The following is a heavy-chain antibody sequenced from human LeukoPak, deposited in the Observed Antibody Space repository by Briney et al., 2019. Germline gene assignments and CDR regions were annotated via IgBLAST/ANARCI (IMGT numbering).Heavy chain of an antibody. CDR1: GFTFSSYW. J-gene: IGHJ4*02. CDR2: INSDGSST. CDR3: ARDSNHLVDY. D-gene: IGHD4-11*01. V-gene: IGHV3-74*01. Sequence: GGSLRLSCAASGFTFSSYWMHWVRQAPGKGLVGVSRINSDGSSTSYADSVKGRFTISRDNAKNTLYLQMNSLRAEDTAVYYCARDSNHLVDYWGQGTLVTVSS.